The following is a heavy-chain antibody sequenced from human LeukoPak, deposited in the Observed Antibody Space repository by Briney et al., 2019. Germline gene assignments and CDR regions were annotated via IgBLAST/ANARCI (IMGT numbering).Heavy chain of an antibody. CDR3: ARGIAAGTTTRLARYYYMDV. CDR2: ISGSGGST. J-gene: IGHJ6*03. D-gene: IGHD6-13*01. V-gene: IGHV3-23*01. Sequence: GGSLRLSCAASGFTFSSYAMSWVRQAPGKGLEWVSAISGSGGSTYYADSVKGRFTISRDNSKNTLYLQMNSLRAEDTAVYYCARGIAAGTTTRLARYYYMDVWGKGTTVTVSS. CDR1: GFTFSSYA.